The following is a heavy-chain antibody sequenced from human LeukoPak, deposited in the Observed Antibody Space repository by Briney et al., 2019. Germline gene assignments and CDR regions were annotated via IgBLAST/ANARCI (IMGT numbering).Heavy chain of an antibody. D-gene: IGHD3-10*01. J-gene: IGHJ4*02. CDR2: INPKSGGT. Sequence: VASVKVSCKASGYTFSGHYVHWVRQAPGQGLEWMGWINPKSGGTIYAQKFQGRVTMSRDTSITTAYMELSRLTSDDTAVYYCARAEVYYYGSGSQLLFDYWGQGTLVTVSS. CDR1: GYTFSGHY. V-gene: IGHV1-2*02. CDR3: ARAEVYYYGSGSQLLFDY.